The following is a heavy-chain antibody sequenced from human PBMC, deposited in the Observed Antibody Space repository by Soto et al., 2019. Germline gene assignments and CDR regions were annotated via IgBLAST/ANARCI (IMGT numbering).Heavy chain of an antibody. D-gene: IGHD3-3*01. J-gene: IGHJ4*02. CDR1: GGSISSSSYY. CDR2: IYYSGST. CDR3: ASGGRFLEWFPFDY. V-gene: IGHV4-39*01. Sequence: SETLSLTCTVSGGSISSSSYYWGWIRQPPGKGLEWIGSIYYSGSTYYNPSLKSRVTISVDTSKNQFSLKLSSVTAADTAVYYCASGGRFLEWFPFDYWGQGTLVTVSS.